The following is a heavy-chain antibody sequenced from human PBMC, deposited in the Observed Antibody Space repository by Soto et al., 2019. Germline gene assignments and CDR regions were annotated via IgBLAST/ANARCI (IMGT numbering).Heavy chain of an antibody. CDR1: GFTFSKYA. CDR3: AKARGYSFAPTIVYYGLDV. V-gene: IGHV3-23*01. Sequence: GESLKISCAASGFTFSKYAMSWVRQAPGKGLEWVSDSSGSGAGTEYADSVKGRFTISRDNSKNTLYLQKNSLRAEDTAVYYCAKARGYSFAPTIVYYGLDVWGQGTTVTVSS. CDR2: SSGSGAGT. J-gene: IGHJ6*02. D-gene: IGHD5-18*01.